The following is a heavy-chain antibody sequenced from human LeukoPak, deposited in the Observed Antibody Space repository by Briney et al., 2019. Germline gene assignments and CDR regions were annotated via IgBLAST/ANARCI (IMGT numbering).Heavy chain of an antibody. V-gene: IGHV3-21*04. CDR3: AKDIMGIAAAGYFDY. CDR2: ISSSSSYI. D-gene: IGHD6-13*01. J-gene: IGHJ4*02. Sequence: GGSLRLSCAASGFTFSSYSMNWVRQAPGKGLEWVSSISSSSSYIYYADSVKGRFTISRDNAKNSLYLQMNSLRAEDTALYYCAKDIMGIAAAGYFDYWGQGTLVTVSS. CDR1: GFTFSSYS.